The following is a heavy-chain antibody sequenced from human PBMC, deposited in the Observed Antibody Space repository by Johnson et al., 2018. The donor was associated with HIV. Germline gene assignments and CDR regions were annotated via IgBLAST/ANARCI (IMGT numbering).Heavy chain of an antibody. CDR1: GFTFSSYW. CDR3: AREGPVEGGLRRYYDYVWGRTSGAFDI. V-gene: IGHV3-7*01. Sequence: AQLVESGGGLVKPGGSLRLSCAASGFTFSSYWMSWVRQAPGKGLEWVANIKQDGSEKYYVDSVKGRFTISSDNAKNSLYLQMNSLRAEDTAVYYCAREGPVEGGLRRYYDYVWGRTSGAFDIWGQGTMVTVSS. J-gene: IGHJ3*02. CDR2: IKQDGSEK. D-gene: IGHD3-16*01.